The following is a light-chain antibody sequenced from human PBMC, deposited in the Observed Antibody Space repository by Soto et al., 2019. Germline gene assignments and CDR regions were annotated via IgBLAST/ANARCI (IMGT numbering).Light chain of an antibody. CDR3: SSYTSSITLI. Sequence: QSALTQPASVSGSPGQSITIACTGTGSDVGDYNYVSWYQQHPGKAPKLMIYDVSNRPSGVSNRFSGSKSGNTASLTISGLQPEDEADYYCSSYTSSITLIFGGGTKVTVL. CDR2: DVS. J-gene: IGLJ2*01. CDR1: GSDVGDYNY. V-gene: IGLV2-14*01.